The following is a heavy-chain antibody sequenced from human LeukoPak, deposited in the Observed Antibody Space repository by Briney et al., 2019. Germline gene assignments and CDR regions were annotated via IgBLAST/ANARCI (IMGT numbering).Heavy chain of an antibody. CDR3: ATGVYCATTTCPGYQHYYYFMDV. CDR1: GFTLADLS. J-gene: IGHJ6*03. Sequence: SVKVSCKVSGFTLADLSMHWVRQAPGKGLEWVGGFDRKNGDTIYAQRFRGRVTLTEDTSTGTAYMDLSSLSADDTAVYYCATGVYCATTTCPGYQHYYYFMDVWGKGTTVTVSS. CDR2: FDRKNGDT. D-gene: IGHD2-21*01. V-gene: IGHV1-24*01.